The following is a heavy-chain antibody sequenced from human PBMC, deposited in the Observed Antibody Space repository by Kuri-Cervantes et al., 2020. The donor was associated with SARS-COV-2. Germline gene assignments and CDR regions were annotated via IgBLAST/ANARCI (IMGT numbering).Heavy chain of an antibody. J-gene: IGHJ6*02. Sequence: GGSLRLSCAASGFTFSSYAMHWVRQAPGKGLEWVAVISYDGSNKYYADSVKGRFTISRDNAKNSLYLQMNSLRAEDTAVYYCARDRSRITIFGVVTRYGMDVWGQGTTVTVSS. CDR2: ISYDGSNK. CDR3: ARDRSRITIFGVVTRYGMDV. V-gene: IGHV3-30-3*01. CDR1: GFTFSSYA. D-gene: IGHD3-3*01.